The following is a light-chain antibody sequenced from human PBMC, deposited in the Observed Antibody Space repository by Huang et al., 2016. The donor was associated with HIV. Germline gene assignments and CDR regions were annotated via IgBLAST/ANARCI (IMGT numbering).Light chain of an antibody. CDR1: QPVLYSSNNKNH. V-gene: IGKV4-1*01. CDR2: WAS. J-gene: IGKJ1*01. CDR3: QQYYTTPRT. Sequence: DIVMTQFPDSLAVSLGERATINCRSSQPVLYSSNNKNHLAWYQQKPGQPPKLLIYWASTRQSGVPDRFSGSESGTDFTLTISGLQAEDVAVYYCQQYYTTPRTFGQGTRVEIK.